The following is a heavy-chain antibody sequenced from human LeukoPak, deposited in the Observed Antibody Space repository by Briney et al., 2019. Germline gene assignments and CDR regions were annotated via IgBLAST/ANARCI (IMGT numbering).Heavy chain of an antibody. CDR1: GFTFSSYC. Sequence: PGGSLRLSCAVSGFTFSSYCMSWVRQAPGKGLEWVANIKQDGSEKYYVDSVKGRFTISRDNAKDSLYLQMNSLRAEDTAVYFCAREVGSITMVRGVPYYFDYWGQGTLVTVSS. D-gene: IGHD3-10*01. J-gene: IGHJ4*02. V-gene: IGHV3-7*05. CDR3: AREVGSITMVRGVPYYFDY. CDR2: IKQDGSEK.